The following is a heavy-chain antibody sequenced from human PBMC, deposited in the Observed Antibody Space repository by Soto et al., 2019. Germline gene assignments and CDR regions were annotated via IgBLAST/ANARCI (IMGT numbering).Heavy chain of an antibody. CDR3: ARWDLRDFDS. D-gene: IGHD1-26*01. CDR2: ISHTGSA. J-gene: IGHJ4*01. CDR1: GASVTTDSYF. Sequence: SETLSLTCSVSGASVTTDSYFWSWVRQHPGKGLEWIGYISHTGSAFYNPSLKSRVSISIDASTDKFSLRLSSLTASDTAVYYRARWDLRDFDSWGPATLVTVSS. V-gene: IGHV4-31*03.